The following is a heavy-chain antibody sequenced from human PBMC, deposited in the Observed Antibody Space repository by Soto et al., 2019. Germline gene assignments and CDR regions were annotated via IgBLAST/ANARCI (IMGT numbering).Heavy chain of an antibody. CDR3: ARDTAVVVPAATSYYYYMDV. Sequence: GGSLRLSCAASGFTSSSYSMNWVRQAPGKGLEWVSYISSSSSTIYYADSVKGRFTISRDNAKNSLYLQMNSLRAEDTAVYYCARDTAVVVPAATSYYYYMDVWGKGTTVTVSS. CDR1: GFTSSSYS. CDR2: ISSSSSTI. V-gene: IGHV3-48*01. J-gene: IGHJ6*03. D-gene: IGHD2-2*01.